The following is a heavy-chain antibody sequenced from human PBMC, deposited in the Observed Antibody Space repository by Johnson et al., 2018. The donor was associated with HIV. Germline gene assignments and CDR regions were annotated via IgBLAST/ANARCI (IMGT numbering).Heavy chain of an antibody. CDR3: ARETRSAAAGHGAFDV. J-gene: IGHJ3*01. Sequence: QVQLVESGGGVVKPGGSLRLSCVGSGFTFSDYYMSWVRQAPGKGLEWVAVISYDGSNKYYADSVKGRFTISRDNSKNTLYLQMNSLRAEDTAVYYCARETRSAAAGHGAFDVWGQGTMVTVSS. CDR2: ISYDGSNK. V-gene: IGHV3-30*03. CDR1: GFTFSDYY. D-gene: IGHD6-13*01.